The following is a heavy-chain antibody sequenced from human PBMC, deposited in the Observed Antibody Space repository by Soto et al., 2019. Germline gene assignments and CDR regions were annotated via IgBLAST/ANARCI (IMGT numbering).Heavy chain of an antibody. CDR2: INSDGSST. J-gene: IGHJ4*02. V-gene: IGHV3-74*01. Sequence: LRLSCAASGFTFSSYWMHWVRQAPGKGLVWVSRINSDGSSTSYADSVKGRFTISRDNAKNTLYLQMNSLRAEDTAVYYCARDAYSSSPDFDYWGQGTLVTVS. D-gene: IGHD6-6*01. CDR1: GFTFSSYW. CDR3: ARDAYSSSPDFDY.